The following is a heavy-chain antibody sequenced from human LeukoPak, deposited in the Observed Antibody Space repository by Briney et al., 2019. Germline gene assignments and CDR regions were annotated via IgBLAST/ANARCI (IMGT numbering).Heavy chain of an antibody. D-gene: IGHD5-18*01. CDR2: IIPIFGTA. V-gene: IGHV1-69*05. CDR3: ARDRRGRGYSYGFGNWFDP. J-gene: IGHJ5*02. CDR1: GGTFSSYA. Sequence: GASVKVSCKASGGTFSSYAISWVRQAPGQGLEWMGRIIPIFGTANYAQKFQGRVTITTDESTSTAYMELGSLRSEDTAVYYCARDRRGRGYSYGFGNWFDPWGQGTLVTVSS.